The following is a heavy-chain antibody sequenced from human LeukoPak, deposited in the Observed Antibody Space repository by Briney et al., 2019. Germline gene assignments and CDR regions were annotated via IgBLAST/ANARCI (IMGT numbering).Heavy chain of an antibody. CDR2: IYASGST. Sequence: SETLSLTCTVSGGSISNYYWSWIRQPAGMGLEWIGRIYASGSTNYYPSLKSRVTTPVDTSNNQFSLNLSSVTAADTAVYYCARTSARGAQFDYWGQGTLVTVSS. J-gene: IGHJ4*02. CDR1: GGSISNYY. CDR3: ARTSARGAQFDY. D-gene: IGHD3-10*01. V-gene: IGHV4-4*07.